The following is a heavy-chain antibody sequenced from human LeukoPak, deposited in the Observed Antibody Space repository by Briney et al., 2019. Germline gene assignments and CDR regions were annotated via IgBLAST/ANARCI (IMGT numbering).Heavy chain of an antibody. CDR1: GFTFSDYY. CDR3: ARASMYYHASYYFDY. CDR2: ISSSSSYT. V-gene: IGHV3-11*05. D-gene: IGHD3-10*01. J-gene: IGHJ4*02. Sequence: KSGGSLRLSCAASGFTFSDYYMSWIRQAPGKGLEWVSYISSSSSYTNYADSVKGRFTISRDNAKNSLYLQMNSLRAEDTAVYYCARASMYYHASYYFDYWGQGTLVTVSS.